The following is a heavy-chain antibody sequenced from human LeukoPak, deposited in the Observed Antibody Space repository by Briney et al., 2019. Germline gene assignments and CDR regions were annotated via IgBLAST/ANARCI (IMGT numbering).Heavy chain of an antibody. Sequence: GGSLRLSCAASGFTFSSYGMHWVRQAPGKGLEWVAFIRYDGSNKYYADSVKGRFTISRDNSKNTLYLQMNILRAEDTAVYYCAKDSVAAKYYFDYWGQGTLVTVSS. CDR2: IRYDGSNK. V-gene: IGHV3-30*02. CDR1: GFTFSSYG. CDR3: AKDSVAAKYYFDY. J-gene: IGHJ4*02. D-gene: IGHD2-15*01.